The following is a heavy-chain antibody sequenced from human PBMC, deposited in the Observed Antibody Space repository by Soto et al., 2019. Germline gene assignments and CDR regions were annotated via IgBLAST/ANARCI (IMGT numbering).Heavy chain of an antibody. V-gene: IGHV4-59*01. CDR1: GGAFRSYF. CDR2: IHSSGKY. Sequence: QVRLQESGPQLVKPSATLSLTCTVSGGAFRSYFWSWIRQPPGKGLEWIGNIHSSGKYNNNPSFKSRVSMSIGPSKIQFSVRLTSVTAADTAVYYCARDDPFGPWGQGILVTVS. CDR3: ARDDPFGP. J-gene: IGHJ5*02.